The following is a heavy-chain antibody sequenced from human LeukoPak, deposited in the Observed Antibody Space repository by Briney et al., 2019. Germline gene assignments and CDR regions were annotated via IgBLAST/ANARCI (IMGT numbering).Heavy chain of an antibody. CDR2: IIPIFGTA. D-gene: IGHD2-8*01. V-gene: IGHV1-69*13. CDR3: ARDPGFCTNGVCSRGFDY. Sequence: SVKVSCKASGGTFISYAIGWVRQAPGQGLEWMGGIIPIFGTANYAQKFQGRVTITADESTSTACMELSSLRSEDTAVYYCARDPGFCTNGVCSRGFDYWGQGTLVTVSS. CDR1: GGTFISYA. J-gene: IGHJ4*02.